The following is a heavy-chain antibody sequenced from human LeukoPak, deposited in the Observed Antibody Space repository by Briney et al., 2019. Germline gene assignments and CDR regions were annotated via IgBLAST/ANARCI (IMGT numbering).Heavy chain of an antibody. CDR3: AREGGGYGDYGPLGY. Sequence: SVKVSCKASGDTFTSYYMHWVRQAPGQGREWMGIINPSGGSTSYAQKFQGRVTMTRDTSTSTVYMELSSLRSEDTAVYYCAREGGGYGDYGPLGYWGQGTLVTVSS. V-gene: IGHV1-46*01. CDR1: GDTFTSYY. D-gene: IGHD4-17*01. J-gene: IGHJ4*02. CDR2: INPSGGST.